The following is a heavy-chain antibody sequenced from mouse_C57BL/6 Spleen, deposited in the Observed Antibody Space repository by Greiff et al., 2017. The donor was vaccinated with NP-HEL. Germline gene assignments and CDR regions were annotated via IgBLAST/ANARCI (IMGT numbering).Heavy chain of an antibody. D-gene: IGHD1-1*01. CDR1: GYTFTSYW. J-gene: IGHJ2*01. CDR2: IDPSDSYT. Sequence: VQLQQPGAELVMPGASVKLSCKASGYTFTSYWMHWVKQRPGQGLEWIGEIDPSDSYTNYNQKFKGKATLTVDTSSSTAYMQLSSLTSEDSAVYYCARVGDYYGSSYEGYWGQGTTLTVSS. CDR3: ARVGDYYGSSYEGY. V-gene: IGHV1-69*01.